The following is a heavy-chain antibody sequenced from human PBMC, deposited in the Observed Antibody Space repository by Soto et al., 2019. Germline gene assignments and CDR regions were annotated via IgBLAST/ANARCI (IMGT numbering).Heavy chain of an antibody. V-gene: IGHV3-66*01. Sequence: EVQLVESGGGLVQPGGSLRLSCAASGFTVSSNYMSWVRQAPGKGLEWVSVIYSGGSTYYADSVKDRFTISRDNSKNTLYLQMNSLRAEDTAVYYCAREGYYDSSGYYYDAFDIWGQGTMVTVSS. CDR2: IYSGGST. D-gene: IGHD3-22*01. CDR1: GFTVSSNY. CDR3: AREGYYDSSGYYYDAFDI. J-gene: IGHJ3*02.